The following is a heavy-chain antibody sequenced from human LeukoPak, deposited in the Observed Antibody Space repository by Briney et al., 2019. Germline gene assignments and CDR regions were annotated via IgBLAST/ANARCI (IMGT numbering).Heavy chain of an antibody. CDR1: GYTFTSYD. Sequence: ASVKVSCKASGYTFTSYDINWVRQATGQGLEWMGWMNPNSGGTNYAQKFQGRVTMTRDTSISTAYMELSRLRSDDTAVYYCARDVVMGPRYYFDYWGQGTLVTVSS. J-gene: IGHJ4*02. V-gene: IGHV1-2*02. D-gene: IGHD2-21*01. CDR3: ARDVVMGPRYYFDY. CDR2: MNPNSGGT.